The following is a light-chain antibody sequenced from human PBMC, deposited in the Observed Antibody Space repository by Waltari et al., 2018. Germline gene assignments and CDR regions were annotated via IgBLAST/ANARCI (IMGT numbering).Light chain of an antibody. J-gene: IGKJ1*01. CDR1: KSVSRS. V-gene: IGKV3-20*01. CDR3: QKYVDLPAT. CDR2: DAS. Sequence: EIVLTPSPGTLSLSPGERATLSCRASKSVSRSLAWYQQKPGQAPRLLIYDASSRATGIPDRCSGSGSGTDFSLTISRLEPEDFAVYYCQKYVDLPATFGQGTKVEIK.